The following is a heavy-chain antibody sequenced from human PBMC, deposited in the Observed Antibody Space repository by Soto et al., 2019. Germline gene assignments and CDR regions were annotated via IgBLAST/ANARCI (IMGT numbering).Heavy chain of an antibody. J-gene: IGHJ4*02. CDR3: APGEDIVVVPASNPRDTAMAPFDY. CDR1: GFTFSSYG. Sequence: PGGSLRLSCAASGFTFSSYGMHWVRRAPGKGLEWVAVISYDGSNKYYADSVKGRFTISRDNSKNTLYLQMNSLRAEDTAVYYCAPGEDIVVVPASNPRDTAMAPFDYWGQGTLVTVSS. D-gene: IGHD2-2*01. CDR2: ISYDGSNK. V-gene: IGHV3-30*03.